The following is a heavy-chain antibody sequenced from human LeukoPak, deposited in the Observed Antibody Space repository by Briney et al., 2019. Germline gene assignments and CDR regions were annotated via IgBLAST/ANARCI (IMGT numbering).Heavy chain of an antibody. CDR3: AKDLDPDITIFGVVTPESPFDI. V-gene: IGHV3-23*01. CDR2: ISGSGGST. D-gene: IGHD3-3*01. CDR1: GFTFSSYA. Sequence: PGGSLRLSCAASGFTFSSYAMSWVRQAPGKGLEWVSAISGSGGSTYYADSVKGRFTISRDNSKNTLYLQMNSLRAEDTAVYYCAKDLDPDITIFGVVTPESPFDIWGQGTMVTVSS. J-gene: IGHJ3*02.